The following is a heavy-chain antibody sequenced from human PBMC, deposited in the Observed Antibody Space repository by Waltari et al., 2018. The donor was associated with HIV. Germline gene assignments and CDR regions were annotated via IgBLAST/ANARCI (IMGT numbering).Heavy chain of an antibody. Sequence: QVQLQESGPGLVKPSQTLSLSCTVSGGPISSGDYSWSWIRQSPGKGLEWIGHIYYSGSTYYNPSLKSRVTISVDTSKNQFSLKLSSVTAADTAVYYCAKDPLGFGYYGMNVWGQGTTVTVSS. D-gene: IGHD3-10*01. CDR1: GGPISSGDYS. J-gene: IGHJ6*02. CDR2: IYYSGST. CDR3: AKDPLGFGYYGMNV. V-gene: IGHV4-30-4*01.